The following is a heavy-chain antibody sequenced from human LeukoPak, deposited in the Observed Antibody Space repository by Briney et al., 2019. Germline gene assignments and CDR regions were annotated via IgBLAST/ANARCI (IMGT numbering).Heavy chain of an antibody. CDR1: GYTFTSYY. V-gene: IGHV1-46*01. Sequence: ASVKVSCKAFGYTFTSYYMHWVRQAPGQGLEWMGLMNPSGGSTSYAQKFQDRVSMTRDTSTSTVYMELSSLRSEDTAVYYCARGISITMVRGVIDYWGQGTLVTVS. D-gene: IGHD3-10*01. J-gene: IGHJ4*02. CDR2: MNPSGGST. CDR3: ARGISITMVRGVIDY.